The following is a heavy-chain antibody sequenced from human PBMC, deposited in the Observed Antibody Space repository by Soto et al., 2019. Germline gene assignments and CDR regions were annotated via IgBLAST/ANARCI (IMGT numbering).Heavy chain of an antibody. CDR3: AESPRSGYEPPWDY. J-gene: IGHJ4*02. Sequence: PGGSLRLSCAATGFTFSSDAVNWVRQTPGKGLEWVSGISASGDITYYADSVKGRFTISRDNSKNTLFLQLNSLRAEDTAVYYCAESPRSGYEPPWDYWGQGTQVTVSS. D-gene: IGHD5-12*01. CDR2: ISASGDIT. V-gene: IGHV3-23*01. CDR1: GFTFSSDA.